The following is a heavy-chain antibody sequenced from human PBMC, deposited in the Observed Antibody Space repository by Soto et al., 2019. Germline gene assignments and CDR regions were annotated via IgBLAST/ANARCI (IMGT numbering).Heavy chain of an antibody. V-gene: IGHV1-69*13. CDR1: GYTFTSYA. J-gene: IGHJ4*02. D-gene: IGHD5-18*01. CDR3: AREALVDTAMADAKNFDY. CDR2: IIPIFGTA. Sequence: GASVKVSCKASGYTFTSYAISWVRQAPGQGLEWKGGIIPIFGTANYAQKFQGRVTITADESTSTAYMELSSLRSEDTAVYYCAREALVDTAMADAKNFDYWGQGTLVTVSS.